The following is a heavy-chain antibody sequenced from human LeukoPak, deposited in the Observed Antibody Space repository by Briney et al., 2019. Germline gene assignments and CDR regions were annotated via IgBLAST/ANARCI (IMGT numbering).Heavy chain of an antibody. CDR2: ITTSSTYT. CDR3: ARDPYSGTYGNTYYYYMDV. V-gene: IGHV3-21*01. J-gene: IGHJ6*03. Sequence: GGSLRLSCEASGFSFSSYNMDWVRQTPGKGLEWISSITTSSTYTFYADSVRGRFTISRDNARNSLYLQMNSLRVEDTAVYYCARDPYSGTYGNTYYYYMDVWGKGTTVTISS. D-gene: IGHD1-26*01. CDR1: GFSFSSYN.